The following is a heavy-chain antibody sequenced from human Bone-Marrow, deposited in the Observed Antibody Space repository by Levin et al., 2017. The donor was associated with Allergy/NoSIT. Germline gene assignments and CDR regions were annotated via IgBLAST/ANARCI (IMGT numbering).Heavy chain of an antibody. CDR1: GFTFADYT. D-gene: IGHD3-10*01. CDR3: ARDPSYYYAPDAFDI. CDR2: IEGKAFGETI. Sequence: TGGSLRLSCTGSGFTFADYTMSWLRHSPAKGLEWVGFIEGKAFGETIQYAPSVKGRFVISRDDSRGIAYLQMSSLKTEDTGVYYCARDPSYYYAPDAFDIWGQGTTVTVSS. V-gene: IGHV3-49*03. J-gene: IGHJ3*02.